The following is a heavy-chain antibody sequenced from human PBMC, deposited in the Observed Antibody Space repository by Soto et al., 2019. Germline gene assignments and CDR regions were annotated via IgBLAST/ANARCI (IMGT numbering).Heavy chain of an antibody. CDR3: AKEALAYCGGDCYWDY. D-gene: IGHD2-21*02. J-gene: IGHJ4*02. CDR1: GFTFSSYG. Sequence: QVQLVESGGGVVQPGRSLRLSCAASGFTFSSYGMHWVRQAPGKGLEWVAVISYDGSNKYYADSVKGRFTISRDNSKNTRDLQMNSLRAEDTAVYYCAKEALAYCGGDCYWDYWGQGTLVTVSS. CDR2: ISYDGSNK. V-gene: IGHV3-30*18.